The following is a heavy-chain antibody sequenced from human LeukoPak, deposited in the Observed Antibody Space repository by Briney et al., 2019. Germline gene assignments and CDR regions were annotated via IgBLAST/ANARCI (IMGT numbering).Heavy chain of an antibody. CDR3: ARQASSSSYYYYYYMDV. CDR2: IYTSGST. J-gene: IGHJ6*03. D-gene: IGHD6-6*01. Sequence: PSETLSLTCTVSGGSISSYYWSWIRQPAGKGLEWIGRIYTSGSTNYNPSLESRVTMSVDTSKNQFSLKLSSVTAADTAVYYCARQASSSSYYYYYYMDVWGKGTTVTVSS. V-gene: IGHV4-4*07. CDR1: GGSISSYY.